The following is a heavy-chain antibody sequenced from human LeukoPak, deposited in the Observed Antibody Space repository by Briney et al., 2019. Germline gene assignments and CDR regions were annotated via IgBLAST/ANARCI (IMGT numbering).Heavy chain of an antibody. V-gene: IGHV3-30*04. D-gene: IGHD3-10*01. CDR3: ARGGSSGSVDY. Sequence: GGSLRLSCAASGFTFSSYAMHWVRQAPGKGLEWVAVISYDGSNKYYADSVKGRFTISRDNSKNTLYLQMNSLRAEDTAVYYCARGGSSGSVDYWGQGILVTVSS. CDR1: GFTFSSYA. CDR2: ISYDGSNK. J-gene: IGHJ4*02.